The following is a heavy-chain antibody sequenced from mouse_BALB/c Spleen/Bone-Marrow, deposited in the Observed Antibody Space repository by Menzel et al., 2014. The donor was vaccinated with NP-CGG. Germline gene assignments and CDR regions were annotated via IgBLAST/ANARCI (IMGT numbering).Heavy chain of an antibody. J-gene: IGHJ1*01. V-gene: IGHV7-3*02. CDR2: SRNKANDYTT. Sequence: EVKLVESGGGLAQPGGSLRFSCATSGFTFTDYYMSWVRQPPGKALEWLGFSRNKANDYTTEYSASVKGRFTISRDNSQSILYLQMNTLRAEDSATYYCARDINYDIYWYFDVWGAGTTVTVSS. CDR3: ARDINYDIYWYFDV. D-gene: IGHD2-4*01. CDR1: GFTFTDYY.